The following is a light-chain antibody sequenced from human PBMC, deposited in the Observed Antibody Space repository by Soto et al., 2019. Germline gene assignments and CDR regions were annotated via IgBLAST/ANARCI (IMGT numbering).Light chain of an antibody. Sequence: DIQLTQSPSFLSASVGDRVTITCRASQGISSYLAWYQQKPGKAPKLLIYAASTLQSGVPSRFSGSGSGTEFTLTISSLQPEDFATYYCQQLSSYLSITFGQGTRLEIK. CDR2: AAS. CDR1: QGISSY. CDR3: QQLSSYLSIT. V-gene: IGKV1-9*01. J-gene: IGKJ5*01.